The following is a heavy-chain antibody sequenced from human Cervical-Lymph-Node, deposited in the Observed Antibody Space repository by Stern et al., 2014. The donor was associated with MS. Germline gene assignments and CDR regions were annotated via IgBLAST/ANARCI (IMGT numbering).Heavy chain of an antibody. CDR3: ATTARVGAH. CDR1: GFSFSDYY. CDR2: ISGTSSDT. J-gene: IGHJ4*02. V-gene: IGHV3-11*06. D-gene: IGHD3-3*01. Sequence: VQLVESGGGLVKPGGSLRLSCAASGFSFSDYYMSWFRQPPAKGLEWVSYISGTSSDTNYAASVKGRFTISRDNAKNSLYLQMDSLRPEDTAVYYCATTARVGAHWGQGTLVSVSS.